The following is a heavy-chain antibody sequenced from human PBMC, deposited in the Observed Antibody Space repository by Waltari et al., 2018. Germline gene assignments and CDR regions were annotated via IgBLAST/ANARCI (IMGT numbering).Heavy chain of an antibody. CDR1: GGSIRSYY. Sequence: QVQLQESGPGLVKRSETRSLSGTVRGGSIRSYYGGRIAPPAGKGLEWIGRIYTRGSTNYYPSLKSRVTMSVATSKNQFSLKLSSVTAAYTAVYYCARDNCTNGVCFTRSRWYFDLWGRGTLVTVSS. CDR2: IYTRGST. CDR3: ARDNCTNGVCFTRSRWYFDL. D-gene: IGHD2-8*01. V-gene: IGHV4-4*07. J-gene: IGHJ2*01.